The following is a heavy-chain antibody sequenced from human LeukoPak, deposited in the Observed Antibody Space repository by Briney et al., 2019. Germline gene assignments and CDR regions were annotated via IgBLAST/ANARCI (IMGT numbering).Heavy chain of an antibody. Sequence: GASVKVSCKASGYTFTNYGITWVRQAPGQGLEWMGWISPYNGDTNYAQNLQGRVTMTTDTSTGTAYMDLRSLTSDDTAVYYCARVGEGHCSTTSCYWTRFDPWGQGTLVTVSS. V-gene: IGHV1-18*01. J-gene: IGHJ5*02. D-gene: IGHD2-2*01. CDR3: ARVGEGHCSTTSCYWTRFDP. CDR1: GYTFTNYG. CDR2: ISPYNGDT.